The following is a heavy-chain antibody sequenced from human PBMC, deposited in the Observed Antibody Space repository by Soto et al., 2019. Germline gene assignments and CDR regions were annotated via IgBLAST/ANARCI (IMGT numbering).Heavy chain of an antibody. CDR3: AKDRPSGSRPYDYGMDV. CDR1: GFTFSSYG. V-gene: IGHV3-30*18. CDR2: ISYDGSNK. Sequence: QVQLVESGGGVVQPGRSLRLSCAASGFTFSSYGMHWVRQAPGKGLEWVAVISYDGSNKYYADSVKGRFTISRDNSKNXXYLQRTSLRAEDTAVYYCAKDRPSGSRPYDYGMDVWGQGTTVTVSS. J-gene: IGHJ6*02. D-gene: IGHD1-26*01.